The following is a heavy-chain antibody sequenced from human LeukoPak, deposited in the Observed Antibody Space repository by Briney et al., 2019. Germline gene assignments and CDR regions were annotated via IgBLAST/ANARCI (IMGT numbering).Heavy chain of an antibody. Sequence: GGSLRLSCAASGFTFRSYEMSWVRQAPGRGLEWASYISSSGSTIYYADSVKGRFTISRDNAKNSLYLQMNSLRAEDTAVYYCARDRAYGQFLWGNDYWGQGTLVTVSS. CDR2: ISSSGSTI. CDR1: GFTFRSYE. J-gene: IGHJ4*02. CDR3: ARDRAYGQFLWGNDY. D-gene: IGHD2-21*01. V-gene: IGHV3-48*03.